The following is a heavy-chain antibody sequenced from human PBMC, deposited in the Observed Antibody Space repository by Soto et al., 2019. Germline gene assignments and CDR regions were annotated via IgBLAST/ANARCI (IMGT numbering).Heavy chain of an antibody. CDR2: IYPGDSDS. J-gene: IGHJ5*02. V-gene: IGHV5-51*01. CDR3: ARHGFYGEYASNYLDP. CDR1: GYNFATYW. Sequence: PGESLKISCEGFGYNFATYWIAWVRQMPGKGLEYMGIIYPGDSDSRYSPSFQGQVTFSADKSISTAYMQWSSLKASDTAMYYCARHGFYGEYASNYLDPWAEGTLVTVSS. D-gene: IGHD4-17*01.